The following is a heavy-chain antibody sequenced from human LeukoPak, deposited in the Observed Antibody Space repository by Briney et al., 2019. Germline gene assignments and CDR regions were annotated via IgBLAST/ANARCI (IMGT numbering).Heavy chain of an antibody. CDR2: IYYTGIT. CDR3: ARSPHLVSYGYGPWELPVPYFDY. V-gene: IGHV4-39*01. J-gene: IGHJ4*02. D-gene: IGHD1-26*01. Sequence: SETLSLTCTVSGGSMSNSSYYWGWIRQPPGKGLECIGSIYYTGITHYNPSLKSRITITVVTANNLFSLKVTSVTAAYTAVYYCARSPHLVSYGYGPWELPVPYFDYWGQGTLVTVSS. CDR1: GGSMSNSSYY.